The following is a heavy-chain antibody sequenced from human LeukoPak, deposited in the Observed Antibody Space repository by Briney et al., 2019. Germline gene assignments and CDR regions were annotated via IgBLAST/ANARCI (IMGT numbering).Heavy chain of an antibody. J-gene: IGHJ6*04. D-gene: IGHD3-10*01. CDR3: AKDYGSGSYYKAPHCMDV. CDR2: IRYDGSNK. Sequence: PGGSLRLSCAASGFTFSSYGMHWVRQAPGKGLEWVAFIRYDGSNKYYADSVKGRFTISRDNSKNTLYLQRNSLRAEDTAVYYCAKDYGSGSYYKAPHCMDVWGKGTTVTISS. CDR1: GFTFSSYG. V-gene: IGHV3-30*02.